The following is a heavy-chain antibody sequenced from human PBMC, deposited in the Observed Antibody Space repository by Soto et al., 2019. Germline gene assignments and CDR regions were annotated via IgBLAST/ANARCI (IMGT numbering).Heavy chain of an antibody. J-gene: IGHJ4*03. D-gene: IGHD6-19*01. V-gene: IGHV4-34*01. Sequence: PSETLSLTCAVYGGSFSGYDWSWIRLPPGKGLEWIGDINHSGSTNYNPSLKSRVTISVDTSKNQFSLTVSSVTAADSTVYYCAIARRPHGLFAVAGYFESLGQGAL. CDR2: INHSGST. CDR3: AIARRPHGLFAVAGYFES. CDR1: GGSFSGYD.